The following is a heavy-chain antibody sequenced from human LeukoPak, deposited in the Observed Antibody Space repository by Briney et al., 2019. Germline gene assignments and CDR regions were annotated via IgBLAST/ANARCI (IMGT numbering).Heavy chain of an antibody. Sequence: PGGSLRLSCAASGFTFSSYSMNWVRQAPGKGLEWVSSISSSSSYIYYADSVKGRFTISRDIAKNSLYLQMNSLRAEDTAVYYCARDSLYCSGGSCYQDYWGQGTLVTVSS. J-gene: IGHJ4*02. CDR3: ARDSLYCSGGSCYQDY. V-gene: IGHV3-21*01. D-gene: IGHD2-15*01. CDR2: ISSSSSYI. CDR1: GFTFSSYS.